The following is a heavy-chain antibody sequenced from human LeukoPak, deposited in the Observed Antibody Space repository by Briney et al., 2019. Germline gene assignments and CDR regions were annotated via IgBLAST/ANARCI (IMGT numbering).Heavy chain of an antibody. D-gene: IGHD3-10*01. CDR3: AREDEGNYYGSGSLDWFDP. Sequence: SETLSLTCTVSGGSISSSSYYWGWIRQPPGKGLEWIGSIYHSGSTYYNPSLKSRVTISVDTSKNQFSLKLSSVTAADTAVYYCAREDEGNYYGSGSLDWFDPWGQGTLVTVSS. V-gene: IGHV4-39*07. CDR1: GGSISSSSYY. J-gene: IGHJ5*02. CDR2: IYHSGST.